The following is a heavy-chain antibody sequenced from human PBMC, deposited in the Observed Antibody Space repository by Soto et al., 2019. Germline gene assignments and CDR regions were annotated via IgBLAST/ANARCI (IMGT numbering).Heavy chain of an antibody. CDR3: AREERKGIISWFDP. CDR2: IYYSGST. V-gene: IGHV4-30-4*01. D-gene: IGHD2-21*01. Sequence: PSETLSLTCTVSGGSISNADYYWSWVRQPPGKGLEWIGYIYYSGSTYYNPSLKSRVTISLDTSKNQFSLKLTSVSAADTAVYFCAREERKGIISWFDPWGQGTPVTVSS. J-gene: IGHJ5*02. CDR1: GGSISNADYY.